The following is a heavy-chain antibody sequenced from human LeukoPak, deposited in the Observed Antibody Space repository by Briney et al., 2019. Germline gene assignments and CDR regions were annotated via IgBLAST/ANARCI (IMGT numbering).Heavy chain of an antibody. CDR2: ISPSGGTT. CDR3: AGGLSSSWKDY. Sequence: ASVKVSCKASGYTFTSYYMYWLRQAPGQGLEWMGIISPSGGTTNYAQKFQGRVTITRDTSTSTVYLELSSLRSEDTAVYYCAGGLSSSWKDYWGQGTLVTVSS. CDR1: GYTFTSYY. V-gene: IGHV1-46*01. D-gene: IGHD6-13*01. J-gene: IGHJ4*02.